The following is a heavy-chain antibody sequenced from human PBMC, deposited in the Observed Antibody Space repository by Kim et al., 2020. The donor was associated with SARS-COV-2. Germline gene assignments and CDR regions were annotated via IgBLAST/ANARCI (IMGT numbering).Heavy chain of an antibody. V-gene: IGHV4-31*03. CDR2: IYYSGST. D-gene: IGHD3-22*01. Sequence: SETLSLTCTVSGGSISSGGYYWSWIRQHPGKGLEWIGYIYYSGSTYYNPSLKSRVTISVDTSKNQFSLKLSSVTAADTAVYYCARTPITMIVVVDAFDIWGQGNMVTVSS. CDR1: GGSISSGGYY. CDR3: ARTPITMIVVVDAFDI. J-gene: IGHJ3*02.